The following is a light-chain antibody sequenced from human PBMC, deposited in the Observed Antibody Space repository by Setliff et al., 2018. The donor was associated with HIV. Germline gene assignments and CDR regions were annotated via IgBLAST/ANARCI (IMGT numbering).Light chain of an antibody. J-gene: IGLJ1*01. CDR1: SSDVGGSNY. Sequence: QSVLTQPASVSGSPGQSITISCTGTSSDVGGSNYVSWYQQHPGKAPKLMIYEVSNRPSWVSNRFSGSKSGNTASLTISGLQAEDEADSYCSSYTFSRTPSVFGTGTKSPS. V-gene: IGLV2-14*01. CDR3: SSYTFSRTPSV. CDR2: EVS.